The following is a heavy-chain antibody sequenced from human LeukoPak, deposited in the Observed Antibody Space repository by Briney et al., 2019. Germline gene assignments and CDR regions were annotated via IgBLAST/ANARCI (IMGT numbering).Heavy chain of an antibody. CDR3: ARDRGINRGVISPIYYYYGMDV. D-gene: IGHD3-10*01. J-gene: IGHJ6*02. CDR2: IYYSGST. V-gene: IGHV4-59*01. Sequence: SETLSLTCTVSGGSISSYYWSWIRQRPGQGLEWRGFIYYSGSTNYNPSLKSRVPISVDTSKSQSAQKLSSVTAADTAVYYCARDRGINRGVISPIYYYYGMDVWGQGTTVTVSS. CDR1: GGSISSYY.